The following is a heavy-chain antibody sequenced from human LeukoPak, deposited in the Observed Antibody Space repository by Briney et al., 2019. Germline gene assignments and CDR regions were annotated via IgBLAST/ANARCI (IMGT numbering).Heavy chain of an antibody. Sequence: SETLPLTCTVSGGSISSSSDYWGWIRQPPGKGLEWIGSIYYGGTTYYNPSLKSRVTISVDTSKNQFFLKLSSVTAADTAIYYCARHKSGYDYRTFDYWGQGTLVTVSS. CDR3: ARHKSGYDYRTFDY. V-gene: IGHV4-39*01. CDR2: IYYGGTT. J-gene: IGHJ4*02. D-gene: IGHD5-12*01. CDR1: GGSISSSSDY.